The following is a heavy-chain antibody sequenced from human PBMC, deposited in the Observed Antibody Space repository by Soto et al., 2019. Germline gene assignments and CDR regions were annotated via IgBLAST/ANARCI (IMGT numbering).Heavy chain of an antibody. CDR2: VNSDGRTT. V-gene: IGHV3-74*01. D-gene: IGHD1-1*01. CDR1: GFTFRNYW. Sequence: EVQLVESGGDLLQPGGSLRLSCLASGFTFRNYWMHWVRRAPGKGLEWVSRVNSDGRTTKYADSVKGRFTISRDNSKSTLYLQMDSLRAEDTAIYYCARASGMSTIPLAFWGQGTLVTVSS. J-gene: IGHJ4*02. CDR3: ARASGMSTIPLAF.